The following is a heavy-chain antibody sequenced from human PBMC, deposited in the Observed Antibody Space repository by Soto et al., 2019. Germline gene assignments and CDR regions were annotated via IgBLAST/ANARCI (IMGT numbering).Heavy chain of an antibody. CDR1: GFTFNTFG. V-gene: IGHV3-30*18. J-gene: IGHJ4*02. CDR2: ISYDGSDK. D-gene: IGHD2-2*01. CDR3: AKSPNFYCSSYHCYKYYFDY. Sequence: QEQLVESGGGVVLPGRSLRLSCAASGFTFNTFGMHWVRQAPGKGLEWVAVISYDGSDKYYSDSVRGRFTISRDNSMNTLYLQMNSLRTEDTAVYYCAKSPNFYCSSYHCYKYYFDYWDQGTLVTVSS.